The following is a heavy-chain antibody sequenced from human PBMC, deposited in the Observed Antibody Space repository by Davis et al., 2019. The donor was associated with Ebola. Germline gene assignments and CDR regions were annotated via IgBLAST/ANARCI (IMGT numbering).Heavy chain of an antibody. V-gene: IGHV1-69-2*01. J-gene: IGHJ6*02. D-gene: IGHD3-9*01. Sequence: ASVKVSCKASGYIFIYFYLHWVQGAPGKGLEWVGLVDPKGVKTVYAEKFQDRVTITADKSTDTVYMELSSLTYEDTAIYYCSTLDILTAYIPYAMDVWGQGTTVTVSS. CDR2: VDPKGVKT. CDR1: GYIFIYFY. CDR3: STLDILTAYIPYAMDV.